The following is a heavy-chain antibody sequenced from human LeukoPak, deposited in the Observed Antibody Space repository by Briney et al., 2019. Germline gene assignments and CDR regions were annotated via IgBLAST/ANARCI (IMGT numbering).Heavy chain of an antibody. V-gene: IGHV1-69*13. Sequence: ASVKVSCKASGYTFTSYAMHWVRQAPGQRLEWMGGIIPIFGTANYAQKFQGRVTITADESTSTAYMELSSLRSEDTAVYYCARGRLWLRAFDYWGQGTLATVSS. CDR3: ARGRLWLRAFDY. D-gene: IGHD5-18*01. J-gene: IGHJ4*02. CDR1: GYTFTSYA. CDR2: IIPIFGTA.